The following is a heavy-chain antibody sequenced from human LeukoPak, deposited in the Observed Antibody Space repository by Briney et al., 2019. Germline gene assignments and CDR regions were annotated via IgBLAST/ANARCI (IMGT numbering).Heavy chain of an antibody. CDR1: GFTFSSYG. Sequence: PGGSLRLSCAASGFTFSSYGMHWVRQAPGKGLEWVAVISYDGSNKYYADSVKGRFTISRDNSKNTLYLQMNSLRAEDTAVYYCAKDQGHDSSAGKEGTLDYWGQGTLVTVSS. D-gene: IGHD3-22*01. CDR2: ISYDGSNK. V-gene: IGHV3-30*18. CDR3: AKDQGHDSSAGKEGTLDY. J-gene: IGHJ4*02.